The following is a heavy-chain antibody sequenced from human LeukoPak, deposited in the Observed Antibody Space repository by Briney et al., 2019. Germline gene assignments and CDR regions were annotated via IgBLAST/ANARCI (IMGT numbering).Heavy chain of an antibody. J-gene: IGHJ6*03. D-gene: IGHD1-26*01. CDR3: ARRSGSYGNNYYYMDV. V-gene: IGHV3-53*01. CDR2: IYSGGST. CDR1: GFTVSSNY. Sequence: GGSLRLSCAASGFTVSSNYMSWVRQAPGKGLEWVSVIYSGGSTYYADSVKGRFTISRDNSKNTLYLQMNSLRAEDTAVYYCARRSGSYGNNYYYMDVWGKGTTVTVSS.